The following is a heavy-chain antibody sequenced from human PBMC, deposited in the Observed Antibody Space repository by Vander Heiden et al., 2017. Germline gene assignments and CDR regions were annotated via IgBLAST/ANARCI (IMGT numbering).Heavy chain of an antibody. D-gene: IGHD5-12*01. J-gene: IGHJ4*02. Sequence: EVQLVQSGAEVKKPGESLKISCTGSGYSFSTSWIAWVRQMPGKGLEWVGIIFPADSDTRYSPSFQGQVIMSADKSINTAYLQWSSLKASDTAMYYCGRGGYSGYELDYWGQGTLVTVSS. CDR3: GRGGYSGYELDY. V-gene: IGHV5-51*01. CDR2: IFPADSDT. CDR1: GYSFSTSW.